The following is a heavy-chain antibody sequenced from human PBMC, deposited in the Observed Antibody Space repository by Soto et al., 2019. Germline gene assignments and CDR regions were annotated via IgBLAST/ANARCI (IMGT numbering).Heavy chain of an antibody. Sequence: PEGSLRLSRRASGFTFGDYILSWVIQAPGKGLEWVGFIRSKAYGERTEYAASVKGRFTISRDDSGGIAYLQMNGLKTEDTAVYYCTRDSGGYVRYYHCGMDGWGQGTKVTVSS. J-gene: IGHJ6*02. V-gene: IGHV3-49*04. D-gene: IGHD2-15*01. CDR3: TRDSGGYVRYYHCGMDG. CDR1: GFTFGDYI. CDR2: IRSKAYGERT.